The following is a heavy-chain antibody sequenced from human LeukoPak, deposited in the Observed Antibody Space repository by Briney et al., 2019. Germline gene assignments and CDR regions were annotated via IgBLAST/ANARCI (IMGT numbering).Heavy chain of an antibody. J-gene: IGHJ4*02. Sequence: GGSLRLSCAASGFTFSSYDMNWVRQAPGKGLEWVAFIRYDGSRKYYADSVKGRFTISRDNSKNTLYLQVNSLRAEDTAVYYCAKPIDLIVVVPAATAPDYWGQGTLVTVSS. V-gene: IGHV3-30*02. D-gene: IGHD2-2*01. CDR3: AKPIDLIVVVPAATAPDY. CDR2: IRYDGSRK. CDR1: GFTFSSYD.